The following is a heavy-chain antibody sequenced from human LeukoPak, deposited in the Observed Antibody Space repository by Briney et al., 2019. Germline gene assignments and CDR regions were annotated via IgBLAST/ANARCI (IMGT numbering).Heavy chain of an antibody. D-gene: IGHD2-21*02. CDR1: GGSISSSSYY. CDR3: ARVVVVTANIDY. Sequence: SETLSLTCTVSGGSISSSSYYWGWIRQPPGRGLEWIGIIYYSGSTYYNPSLKSRVTISVDTSKNQFSLKLSSVTAADTAVYYCARVVVVTANIDYWGQGTLVTVSS. CDR2: IYYSGST. J-gene: IGHJ4*02. V-gene: IGHV4-39*07.